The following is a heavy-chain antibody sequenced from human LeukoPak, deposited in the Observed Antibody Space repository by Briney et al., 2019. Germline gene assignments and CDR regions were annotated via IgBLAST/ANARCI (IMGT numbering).Heavy chain of an antibody. CDR3: AKDRPPYYYDSSGIDAFDI. D-gene: IGHD3-22*01. J-gene: IGHJ3*02. Sequence: PGGSLRLSCAASGCTFSSYAMHWVRQAPGKGLEWVSLISGDGGSTYYADSVKGRFTISRDNSKNSLYLQMNSLRTEDTALYYCAKDRPPYYYDSSGIDAFDIWGQGTMVTVSS. CDR1: GCTFSSYA. V-gene: IGHV3-43*02. CDR2: ISGDGGST.